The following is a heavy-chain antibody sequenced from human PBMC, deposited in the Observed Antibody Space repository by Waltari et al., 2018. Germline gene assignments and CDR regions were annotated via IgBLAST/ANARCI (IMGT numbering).Heavy chain of an antibody. D-gene: IGHD2-2*01. V-gene: IGHV2-5*01. J-gene: IGHJ4*02. CDR1: GFSLSTSGVG. CDR3: AHRGADFCSSTSCQRGFVDY. CDR2: IYWNDDK. Sequence: QITLKESGPTLVKPTQTLTLTCTFSGFSLSTSGVGVGWIRQPPGKALEWLALIYWNDDKRYSPSLKSRLTITKETSNNQVVLTMTNMDPVDTATYYCAHRGADFCSSTSCQRGFVDYWGQGTLVTVSS.